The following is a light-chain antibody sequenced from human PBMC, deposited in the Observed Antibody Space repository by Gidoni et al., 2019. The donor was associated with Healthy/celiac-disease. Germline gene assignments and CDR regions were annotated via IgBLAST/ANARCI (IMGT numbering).Light chain of an antibody. Sequence: EIVLTQSPCTLSLSPGERATLSCRSSQSVSSSSLAWYQQKPGQAPRPLIYGASSRATGIPDRFSGSGSGTDFTLTISRLEPEDFAVYYCQQYGSSPLFTFXPXTKVDIK. CDR3: QQYGSSPLFT. CDR1: QSVSSSS. J-gene: IGKJ3*01. V-gene: IGKV3-20*01. CDR2: GAS.